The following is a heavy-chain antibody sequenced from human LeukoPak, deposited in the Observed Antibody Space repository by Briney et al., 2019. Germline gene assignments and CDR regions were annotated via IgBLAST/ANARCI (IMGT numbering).Heavy chain of an antibody. D-gene: IGHD1-26*01. CDR3: ARASWELPFDY. CDR1: GGSISTYY. CDR2: IYYTGST. V-gene: IGHV4-59*08. Sequence: PSETLSLTCTVSGGSISTYYWSWIRQPPGKGLEWIGYIYYTGSTSYNPSLKSRVTISVDTSKNQFSLKLSSVTAADTAVYYCARASWELPFDYWGQGTLVTVSS. J-gene: IGHJ4*02.